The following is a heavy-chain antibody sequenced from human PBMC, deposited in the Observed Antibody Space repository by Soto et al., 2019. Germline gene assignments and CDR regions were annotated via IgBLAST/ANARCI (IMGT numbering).Heavy chain of an antibody. CDR1: GGSISSGGYS. Sequence: SETLSLTCAVSGGSISSGGYSWSWIRQPPGKGLEWIGYIYHSGSTYYNPSLKSQVTISVDKSKNQFSLKLSSVSAADTAVYFFVRGATYYYDSSGYFPSPFDYWGQGTLVTVS. D-gene: IGHD3-22*01. J-gene: IGHJ4*02. V-gene: IGHV4-30-2*01. CDR2: IYHSGST. CDR3: VRGATYYYDSSGYFPSPFDY.